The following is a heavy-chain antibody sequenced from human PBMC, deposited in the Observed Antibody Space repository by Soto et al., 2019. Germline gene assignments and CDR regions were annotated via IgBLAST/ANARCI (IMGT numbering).Heavy chain of an antibody. J-gene: IGHJ6*02. CDR1: GYTFTSYG. CDR2: ISAYNGNT. V-gene: IGHV1-18*01. D-gene: IGHD3-9*01. Sequence: ASVKVSCKASGYTFTSYGISWVRQAPGQGLEWMGWISAYNGNTNYAQKLQGGVTMTTDTSTSTAYMELRSLRSDDTAVYYCARERYDILTGYYWPTDYYYYYGMDVWGQGTTVTVSS. CDR3: ARERYDILTGYYWPTDYYYYYGMDV.